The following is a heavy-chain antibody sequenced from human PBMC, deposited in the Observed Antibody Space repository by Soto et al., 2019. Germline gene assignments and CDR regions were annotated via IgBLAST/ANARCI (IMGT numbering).Heavy chain of an antibody. CDR3: ARFPRYCSGGSCWN. D-gene: IGHD2-15*01. CDR2: IYYSGST. CDR1: GGSISSSSYY. J-gene: IGHJ4*02. V-gene: IGHV4-39*01. Sequence: SETLSLTCTVSGGSISSSSYYWGWIRQPPGKGLEWIGSIYYSGSTYYNPSLKSRVTISVDTSKNQFSLKLSSVTAADTAVYYCARFPRYCSGGSCWNWGQGTLVTVSS.